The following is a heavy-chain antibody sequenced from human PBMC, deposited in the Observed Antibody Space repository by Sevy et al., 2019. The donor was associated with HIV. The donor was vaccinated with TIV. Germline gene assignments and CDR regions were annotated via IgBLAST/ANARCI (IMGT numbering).Heavy chain of an antibody. V-gene: IGHV3-7*01. Sequence: GSLRLSCAASGFTFSRYWMSWVRQAPGKGLEWVANIKQDGSEKYYVDSVKGRFTISRDNAKNSLYLQMNSLRAEDTAVYYCARDTDFDYWGQGTLVTVSS. D-gene: IGHD4-17*01. CDR2: IKQDGSEK. J-gene: IGHJ4*02. CDR3: ARDTDFDY. CDR1: GFTFSRYW.